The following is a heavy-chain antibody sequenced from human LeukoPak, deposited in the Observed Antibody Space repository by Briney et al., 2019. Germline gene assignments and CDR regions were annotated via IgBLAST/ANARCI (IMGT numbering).Heavy chain of an antibody. V-gene: IGHV3-23*01. CDR3: AKDGYNYDSSGHFDY. Sequence: GGSLRLSCAASGFAFSLFAMHWVRQAPGKGLEWVSAISGNGGATYHADADSVKGRFTVSRDNSKNALYLEINNLRAEDTAVYYCAKDGYNYDSSGHFDYWGQGALVTVSS. CDR2: ISGNGGAT. D-gene: IGHD3-22*01. J-gene: IGHJ4*02. CDR1: GFAFSLFA.